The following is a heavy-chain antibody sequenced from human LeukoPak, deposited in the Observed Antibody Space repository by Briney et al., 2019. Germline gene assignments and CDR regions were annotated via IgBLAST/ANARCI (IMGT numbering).Heavy chain of an antibody. D-gene: IGHD3-16*02. V-gene: IGHV1-2*02. CDR3: ARLVITIAPLSTDSLEFDY. J-gene: IGHJ4*02. CDR2: INPNSGGT. CDR1: GYTFTGYY. Sequence: ASVKVSCKASGYTFTGYYMHWVRQAPGQGLEWMGWINPNSGGTNYAQKFQGRVTMTRDTSISTAYMELSRLRSDDTAVYYCARLVITIAPLSTDSLEFDYWGQGTLVTVSS.